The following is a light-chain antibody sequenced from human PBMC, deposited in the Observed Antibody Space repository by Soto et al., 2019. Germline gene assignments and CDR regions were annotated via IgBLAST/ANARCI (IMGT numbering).Light chain of an antibody. Sequence: QSVLTQPPSVSGAPGQRVTISCTGGSSNIGAGYDVHWYQQLPGTAPKLVIYANGDRPSGVPDRFSGSNPGTSASLAITGLQPEDEADYFCQSYDSSLSTWVFGGGTKLTVL. J-gene: IGLJ3*02. CDR1: SSNIGAGYD. V-gene: IGLV1-40*01. CDR3: QSYDSSLSTWV. CDR2: ANG.